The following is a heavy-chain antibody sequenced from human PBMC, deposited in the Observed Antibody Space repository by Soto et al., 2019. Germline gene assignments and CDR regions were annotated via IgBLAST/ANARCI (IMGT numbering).Heavy chain of an antibody. V-gene: IGHV4-59*08. J-gene: IGHJ5*02. D-gene: IGHD3-10*01. CDR2: IYYSGTT. Sequence: SETLSLTCTVSGGSITSYYWSWIRQPPGKGLEWIGYIYYSGTTYYNPSLRSRATISVDTSKNQFSLKLNSVTATDTAIYYCARQCRGVICHGFAPWGQGTL. CDR1: GGSITSYY. CDR3: ARQCRGVICHGFAP.